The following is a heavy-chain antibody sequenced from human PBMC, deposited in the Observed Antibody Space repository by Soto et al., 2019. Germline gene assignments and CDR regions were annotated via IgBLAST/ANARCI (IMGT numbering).Heavy chain of an antibody. CDR2: INHSGST. CDR1: GGSFSDFY. J-gene: IGHJ3*02. D-gene: IGHD3-9*01. CDR3: ARGNLRYFDWLLYGDAFDI. V-gene: IGHV4-34*01. Sequence: SVTLSVTCAVVGGSFSDFYWSRIRQPPGKGLEWIGEINHSGSTNYNPSLKSRVTISVDTSKNQFSLKLSSVTAADTAVYYCARGNLRYFDWLLYGDAFDIWGQGTMVTVSS.